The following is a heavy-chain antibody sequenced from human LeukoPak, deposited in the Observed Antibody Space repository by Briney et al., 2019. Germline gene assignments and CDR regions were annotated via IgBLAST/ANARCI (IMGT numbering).Heavy chain of an antibody. CDR1: GFIVSSNY. D-gene: IGHD6-19*01. Sequence: GGSLRLSCAASGFIVSSNYMSWVRQAPGKGLEWVSVIYSGGSTYYADSVKGRFTISRDNSKNTLYLQMNSLRAEDTAVYYCARSPLYSSGYFFDYWGQGTLVTVSS. V-gene: IGHV3-53*01. J-gene: IGHJ4*02. CDR3: ARSPLYSSGYFFDY. CDR2: IYSGGST.